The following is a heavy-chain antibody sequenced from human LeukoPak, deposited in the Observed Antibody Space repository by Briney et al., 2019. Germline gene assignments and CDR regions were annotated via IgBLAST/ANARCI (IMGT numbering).Heavy chain of an antibody. Sequence: PSETLSLTCTVYGGSFSGYYWSWIRQPPGKGLEWIGEINHSGSTNYNPSLKSRVTISVDTSKNQFSLKLSSVTAADTAVYYCASGYCSTTSCLHYWGQGTLVTVSS. J-gene: IGHJ4*02. CDR1: GGSFSGYY. CDR2: INHSGST. V-gene: IGHV4-34*01. D-gene: IGHD2-2*01. CDR3: ASGYCSTTSCLHY.